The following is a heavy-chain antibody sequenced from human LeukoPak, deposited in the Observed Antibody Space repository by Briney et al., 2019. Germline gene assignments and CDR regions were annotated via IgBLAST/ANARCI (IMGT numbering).Heavy chain of an antibody. Sequence: ASVKVSCKASGYTFTGYYMHWVRQAPGQGLEWMGWINPNSGNTGYAQKFQGRVTMTRNTSISTAYMELSSLRSEDTAVYYCAAGMFTNDAFDIWGQGTMVTVSS. CDR1: GYTFTGYY. V-gene: IGHV1-8*02. CDR3: AAGMFTNDAFDI. CDR2: INPNSGNT. D-gene: IGHD2-8*01. J-gene: IGHJ3*02.